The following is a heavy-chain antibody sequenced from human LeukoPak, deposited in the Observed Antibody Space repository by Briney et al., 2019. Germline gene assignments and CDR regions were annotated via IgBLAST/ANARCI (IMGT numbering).Heavy chain of an antibody. CDR3: ARDIGGSYTAIDY. Sequence: GGSLRLSCAASGFNFSSYSMNWVRQAPGKGLEWVAFISSSSAHINYADSVKGRFTISRDNPRNSLYLQMNSLRAEDTAVYYCARDIGGSYTAIDYWGQGTLVTVSS. CDR2: ISSSSAHI. CDR1: GFNFSSYS. D-gene: IGHD1-26*01. V-gene: IGHV3-21*01. J-gene: IGHJ4*02.